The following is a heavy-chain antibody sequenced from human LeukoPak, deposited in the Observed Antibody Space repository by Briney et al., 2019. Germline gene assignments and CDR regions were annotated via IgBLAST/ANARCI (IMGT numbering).Heavy chain of an antibody. Sequence: ASVKVSCKPSETTFPTHYMPGVHQPPGQGPKWLGEVNPSGGTTTYAQKFQGRLTVTRDTSTTTVYMELSSLRPEDTAVYYCAREWELMKTFDYWGQGALVTVSS. D-gene: IGHD3-10*01. CDR2: VNPSGGTT. CDR3: AREWELMKTFDY. J-gene: IGHJ4*02. V-gene: IGHV1-46*01. CDR1: ETTFPTHY.